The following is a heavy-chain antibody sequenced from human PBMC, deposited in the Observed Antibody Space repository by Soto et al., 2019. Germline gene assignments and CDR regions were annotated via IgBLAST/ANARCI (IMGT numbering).Heavy chain of an antibody. D-gene: IGHD3-9*01. CDR3: ARGNILTGSRPDYYYYMDV. CDR1: GGSFSGYY. J-gene: IGHJ6*03. CDR2: INHSGRT. Sequence: QVQLQQWGAGLLKPSETLSRTCAVYGGSFSGYYWSWIRQPPGKGLEWIGEINHSGRTNYNPSLKGRVTISVDTSKNQFSLKLSSVTAADTAVYYCARGNILTGSRPDYYYYMDVWGKGTTVTVSS. V-gene: IGHV4-34*01.